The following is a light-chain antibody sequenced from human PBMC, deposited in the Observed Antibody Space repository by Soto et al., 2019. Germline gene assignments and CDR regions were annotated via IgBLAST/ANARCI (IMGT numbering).Light chain of an antibody. CDR3: CSYAGSYRDV. V-gene: IGLV2-11*01. CDR2: DVS. CDR1: SSDVGGYNY. J-gene: IGLJ1*01. Sequence: QSALTQPRSVSGSPGQSVTISCTGTSSDVGGYNYVSWYQQHPGKAPKFMIYDVSKRPSGVPDRFSGSKSGNTASLTISGLQAEDEADYYCCSYAGSYRDVFGTGTKVTVL.